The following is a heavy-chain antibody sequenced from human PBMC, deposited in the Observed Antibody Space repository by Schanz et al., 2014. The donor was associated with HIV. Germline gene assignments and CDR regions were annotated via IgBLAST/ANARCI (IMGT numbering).Heavy chain of an antibody. CDR1: GFTLEDYA. CDR2: MSWNRRRI. CDR3: AKGIMGATEYYYGMDV. Sequence: EVKLSESGGGLVQPGGSLRLSCAASGFTLEDYAMHWVRQAPGKGLEWVSGMSWNRRRIGYGDAVKGRFTISRDNANNFVYLEMNGLRVEDTALYYCAKGIMGATEYYYGMDVWGQGTMVTVSS. V-gene: IGHV3-9*01. J-gene: IGHJ6*02. D-gene: IGHD1-26*01.